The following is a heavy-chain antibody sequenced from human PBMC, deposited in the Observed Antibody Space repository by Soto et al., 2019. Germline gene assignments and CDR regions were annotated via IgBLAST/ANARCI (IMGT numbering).Heavy chain of an antibody. D-gene: IGHD6-6*01. Sequence: HGESLKISCQGSGYSFTIYWISWVRQMPGKGLEWMGRIDPSDSYTNYSPSFQGHATISADKSISTAYLQWSSLKASDTAMYYCARHPSIAARRFDPWGQGTLVTVSS. CDR3: ARHPSIAARRFDP. J-gene: IGHJ5*02. CDR1: GYSFTIYW. V-gene: IGHV5-10-1*01. CDR2: IDPSDSYT.